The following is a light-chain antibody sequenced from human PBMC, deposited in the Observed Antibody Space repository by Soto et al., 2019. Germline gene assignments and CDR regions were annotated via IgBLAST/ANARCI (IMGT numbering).Light chain of an antibody. J-gene: IGKJ1*01. CDR2: AAS. Sequence: DIQMTQSPSSLSASVGDRVTITCRASQSISSYLNWYQQKPGKAPKLLIYAASSLQSGVTSRFSGSGSGTEFTLTISSLHTEDFATYYCQQSYSTAWTFGQGTKVEIK. CDR1: QSISSY. CDR3: QQSYSTAWT. V-gene: IGKV1-39*01.